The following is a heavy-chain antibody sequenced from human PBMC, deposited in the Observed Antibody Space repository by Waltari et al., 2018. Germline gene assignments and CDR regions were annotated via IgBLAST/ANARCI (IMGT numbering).Heavy chain of an antibody. D-gene: IGHD3-3*01. Sequence: QVQLVQSGAEVKKPGASVQVPCKACGYTFREYYIHRVRQAPGQGLEWMGWILPNTGGTNYAQNFQGRVTMTTDTSINTAYLELSSLRYDDTALFYCVRDFWSAGSRWGQGTLVTIS. CDR2: ILPNTGGT. CDR3: VRDFWSAGSR. J-gene: IGHJ4*02. CDR1: GYTFREYY. V-gene: IGHV1-2*02.